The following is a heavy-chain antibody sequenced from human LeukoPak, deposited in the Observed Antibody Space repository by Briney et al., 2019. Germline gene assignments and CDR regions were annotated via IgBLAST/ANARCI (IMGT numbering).Heavy chain of an antibody. D-gene: IGHD5-18*01. Sequence: ASVKVSCKASGYTFTCYYMHWVRQAPGQGLEWMGWINPNSGGTNYAQKFQGRVTMTRDTSISTAYMELSRLRSDDTAVYYCARGTLAMALAGSNGYYYYYMDVWGKGTTVTVSS. CDR2: INPNSGGT. J-gene: IGHJ6*03. CDR1: GYTFTCYY. V-gene: IGHV1-2*02. CDR3: ARGTLAMALAGSNGYYYYYMDV.